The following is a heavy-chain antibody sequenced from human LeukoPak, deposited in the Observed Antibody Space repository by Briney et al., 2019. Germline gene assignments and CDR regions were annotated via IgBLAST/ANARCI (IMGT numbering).Heavy chain of an antibody. J-gene: IGHJ4*02. Sequence: PGGSLRLSCAASGFTFGSYAMSWARQAPGKGLEWVSAISGSGGSTYYADSVKGRFTISRDNSKNTLYLQMNSLRAEDTAVYYCANSRSGGDGYSGWGQGTLVTVSS. CDR2: ISGSGGST. CDR3: ANSRSGGDGYSG. V-gene: IGHV3-23*01. D-gene: IGHD5-24*01. CDR1: GFTFGSYA.